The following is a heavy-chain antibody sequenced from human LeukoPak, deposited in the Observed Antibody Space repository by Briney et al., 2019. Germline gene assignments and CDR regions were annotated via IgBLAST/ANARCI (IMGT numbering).Heavy chain of an antibody. V-gene: IGHV1-2*06. J-gene: IGHJ6*02. CDR1: GYTFTGYY. CDR2: INPNSGGT. CDR3: ARMPTYYDFWSARNHGMDV. Sequence: GASVKVSCKASGYTFTGYYMHWARQAPGQGLEWMGRINPNSGGTNYAQKFQGRVTMTRDTSISTAYMELSRLRSDDTAVYYCARMPTYYDFWSARNHGMDVWGQGTTVTVSS. D-gene: IGHD3-3*01.